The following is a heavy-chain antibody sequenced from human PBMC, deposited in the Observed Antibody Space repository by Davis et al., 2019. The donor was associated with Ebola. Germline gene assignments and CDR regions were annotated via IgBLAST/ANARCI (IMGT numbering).Heavy chain of an antibody. CDR1: GFTFSRYW. D-gene: IGHD1-26*01. CDR3: ARGGASRFDY. Sequence: GESLKISCAASGFTFSRYWMHWVRQAPGKGLVYVSRISSDGGITSYADSVKGRFTISRDNARNTVSLQMNGLRAEDTAVYYCARGGASRFDYWGQGTLVTVSS. CDR2: ISSDGGIT. J-gene: IGHJ4*02. V-gene: IGHV3-74*01.